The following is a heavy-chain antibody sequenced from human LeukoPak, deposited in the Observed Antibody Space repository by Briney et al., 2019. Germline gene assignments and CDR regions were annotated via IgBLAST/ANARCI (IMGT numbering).Heavy chain of an antibody. V-gene: IGHV1-18*01. CDR2: ISAYNGNT. Sequence: ASVKVCCTASGYTFTSYGISWVRQAPGPGLEWMGWISAYNGNTNYAQRLQGRVTMTTDTSTSTAYMELRSLRSDDTAVYYCARDRDSITIFGVVTYNWFDPWGQGTLVTVSS. D-gene: IGHD3-3*01. CDR1: GYTFTSYG. CDR3: ARDRDSITIFGVVTYNWFDP. J-gene: IGHJ5*02.